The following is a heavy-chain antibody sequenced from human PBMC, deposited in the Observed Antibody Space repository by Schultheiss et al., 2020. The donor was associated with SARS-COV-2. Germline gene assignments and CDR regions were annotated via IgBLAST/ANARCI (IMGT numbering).Heavy chain of an antibody. V-gene: IGHV4-59*12. Sequence: SETLSLTCTVSGGSISSYYWSWVRQPPGKGLEWIGYIYYSGSTNYNPSLKSRVTISVDTSKNQFSLKLSSVTAADTAVYYCAKDLIPEVYSSGWLDAFDIWGQGTMVTVSS. CDR1: GGSISSYY. CDR2: IYYSGST. J-gene: IGHJ3*02. D-gene: IGHD6-19*01. CDR3: AKDLIPEVYSSGWLDAFDI.